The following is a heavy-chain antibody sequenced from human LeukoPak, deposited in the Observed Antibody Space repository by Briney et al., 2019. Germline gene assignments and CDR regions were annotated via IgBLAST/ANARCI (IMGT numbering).Heavy chain of an antibody. CDR2: IIPIFGTA. D-gene: IGHD1-1*01. CDR3: ARALRSPYNWNEGNLFDP. Sequence: ASVKVSCKASGYTFTNFGINWVRQAPGQGLEWMGGIIPIFGTANYAQKFQGRVTITADKSTSTAYMELSSLRSEDTAVYYCARALRSPYNWNEGNLFDPWGQGTLVTVSS. J-gene: IGHJ5*02. V-gene: IGHV1-69*06. CDR1: GYTFTNFG.